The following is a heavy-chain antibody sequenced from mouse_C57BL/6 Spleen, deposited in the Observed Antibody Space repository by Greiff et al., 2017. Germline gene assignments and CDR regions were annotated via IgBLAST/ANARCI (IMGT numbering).Heavy chain of an antibody. CDR3: AREDYGSSYEFAY. V-gene: IGHV3-6*01. CDR1: GYSITSGYY. D-gene: IGHD1-1*01. Sequence: EVQLKQSGPGLVKPSQSLSLTCSVTGYSITSGYYWNWIRQFPGNKLEWMGYISYDGSNNYNPSLKNRISITRDTSKNQFFLKLNSVTTEDTATYYCAREDYGSSYEFAYWGQGTLVTVSA. CDR2: ISYDGSN. J-gene: IGHJ3*01.